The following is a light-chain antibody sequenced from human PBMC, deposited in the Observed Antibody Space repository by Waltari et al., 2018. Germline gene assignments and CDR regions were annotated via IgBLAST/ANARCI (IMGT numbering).Light chain of an antibody. CDR1: SSNIGSNYD. CDR3: QSFDSSRTGWVV. Sequence: QSVLTQPPSVSGAPGQTVTISCTGGSSNIGSNYDVHWYQQFPGTAPKLLIYENNNRPSEIPGRFSGSKAGSAAYLAITGLQADDEADYYCQSFDSSRTGWVVFGGGTKLTVL. CDR2: ENN. J-gene: IGLJ3*02. V-gene: IGLV1-40*01.